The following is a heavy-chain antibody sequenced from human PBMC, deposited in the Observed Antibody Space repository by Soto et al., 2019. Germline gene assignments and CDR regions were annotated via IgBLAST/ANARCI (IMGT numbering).Heavy chain of an antibody. Sequence: QAQLVQSGAEVKKPGASVKVSCKTSGYNFTTYGVSWVRQAPGQGLEWMGWISGHNGHANYAQTFQGRVTMTTDTSTTTAYMELRSLRSDDTPVYYCARYQQYSTGYYYFDQWGQGTLAIVTS. CDR3: ARYQQYSTGYYYFDQ. CDR2: ISGHNGHA. D-gene: IGHD6-19*01. V-gene: IGHV1-18*01. J-gene: IGHJ4*02. CDR1: GYNFTTYG.